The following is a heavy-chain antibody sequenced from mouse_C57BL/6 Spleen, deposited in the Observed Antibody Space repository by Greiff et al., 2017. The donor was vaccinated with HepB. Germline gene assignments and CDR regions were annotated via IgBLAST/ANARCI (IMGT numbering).Heavy chain of an antibody. CDR1: GYSITSGYY. J-gene: IGHJ4*01. CDR3: ARDLPSYYYGSSYDYYAMDY. CDR2: ISYDGSN. D-gene: IGHD1-1*01. V-gene: IGHV3-6*01. Sequence: EVQLVESGPGLVKPSQSLSLTCSVTGYSITSGYYWNWIRQFPGNKLEWMGYISYDGSNNYNPSLKNRISITHDTSKNQFFLKLNSVTTEDTATYYCARDLPSYYYGSSYDYYAMDYWGQGTSVTVSS.